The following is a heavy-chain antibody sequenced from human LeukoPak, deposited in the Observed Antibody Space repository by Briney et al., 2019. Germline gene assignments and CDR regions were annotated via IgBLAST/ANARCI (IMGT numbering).Heavy chain of an antibody. CDR3: AKFYCSSTSCYTGYFDY. CDR2: IRYDGSNK. D-gene: IGHD2-2*02. CDR1: GFTFSSYG. J-gene: IGHJ4*02. V-gene: IGHV3-30*02. Sequence: GGSLRFSCAASGFTFSSYGMHWVRQAPGKGLEWVAFIRYDGSNKYYADSVKGRFTISRDNSKNTLYLQMNSLRAEDTAVYYCAKFYCSSTSCYTGYFDYWGQGTLVTVSS.